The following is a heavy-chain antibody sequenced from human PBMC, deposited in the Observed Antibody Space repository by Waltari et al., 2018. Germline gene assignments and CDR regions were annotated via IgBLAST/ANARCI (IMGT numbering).Heavy chain of an antibody. CDR3: AKTRFAYSSGWYYYYGMDV. V-gene: IGHV1-18*01. CDR1: GYTFTSYG. Sequence: QVQLVQSGAEVKKPGASVKVSCKASGYTFTSYGISWVRQAPGQGREWMGWISAYNGNTNYAQKLQGRVTMTTDTSTSTAYMELRSLRSDDTAVYYCAKTRFAYSSGWYYYYGMDVWGQGTTVTVSS. J-gene: IGHJ6*02. D-gene: IGHD6-19*01. CDR2: ISAYNGNT.